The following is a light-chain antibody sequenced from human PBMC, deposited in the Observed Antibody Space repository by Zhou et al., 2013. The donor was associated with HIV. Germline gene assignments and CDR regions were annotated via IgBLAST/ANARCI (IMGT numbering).Light chain of an antibody. CDR3: QQYNDWPYT. CDR1: QMINSD. V-gene: IGKV3D-15*01. Sequence: AQSPVTLSLSPGERATLSCRASQMINSDHLAWFLQKPGQSPRLLIYGGSNRATGVPARFSGSGSGTEFTLTINTMQSEDFAVYYCQQYNDWPYTFGQGTKLEIK. CDR2: GGS. J-gene: IGKJ2*01.